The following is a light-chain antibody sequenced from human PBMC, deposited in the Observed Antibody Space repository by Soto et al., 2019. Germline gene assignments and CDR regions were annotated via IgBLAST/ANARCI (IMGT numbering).Light chain of an antibody. CDR1: QNVYRY. J-gene: IGKJ5*01. V-gene: IGKV3-11*01. CDR2: DAS. CDR3: QQRGHWPIT. Sequence: ETVLTQSPATLSLSPGETATLSCRTSQNVYRYLAWYQQKPGQAPRLLSYDASSRATGIPARFSGSGSGTDFTLTVSSLEPEDFAVYYCQQRGHWPITFGQGTRLEIK.